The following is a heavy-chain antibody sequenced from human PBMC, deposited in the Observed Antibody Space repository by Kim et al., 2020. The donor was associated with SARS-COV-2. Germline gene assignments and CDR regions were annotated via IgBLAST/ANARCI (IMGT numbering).Heavy chain of an antibody. D-gene: IGHD6-13*01. Sequence: GGSLRLSCAASGFTFSIDSMNWVRQAPGKGLEWVSHISGSSGNIYYADSVKGRFTISRDNAKNSLYLQMKSLRDEDTAVYYCARVLSSWSFDSWGQGTLVTVSS. V-gene: IGHV3-48*02. CDR1: GFTFSIDS. J-gene: IGHJ4*02. CDR2: ISGSSGNI. CDR3: ARVLSSWSFDS.